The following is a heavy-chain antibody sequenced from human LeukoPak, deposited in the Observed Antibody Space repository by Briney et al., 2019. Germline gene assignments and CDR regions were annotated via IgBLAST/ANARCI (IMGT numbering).Heavy chain of an antibody. D-gene: IGHD7-27*01. J-gene: IGHJ4*02. CDR3: AGANWGSVDY. Sequence: SETLSLTCAVYGGSFSGYYWSWIRQPPGKGLEWIGEINHSGSTNYNPSLKSRVTISVDTSKNQFSLKLSSVTAADTAVYYCAGANWGSVDYWGQGTLVTVSS. CDR1: GGSFSGYY. V-gene: IGHV4-34*01. CDR2: INHSGST.